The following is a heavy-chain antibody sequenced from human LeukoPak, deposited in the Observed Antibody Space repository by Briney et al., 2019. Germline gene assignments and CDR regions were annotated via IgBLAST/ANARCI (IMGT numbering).Heavy chain of an antibody. Sequence: SETLSLTCAVSGGSISSGGYSWSWIRQPPGKGLEWIGYIYYSGSTYYNPSLKSRVTISVDTSKNQFSLKLSSVTAADTAVYYCASGAKHYDILTGYYLDAFDIWGQGTMVTVSS. CDR2: IYYSGST. CDR3: ASGAKHYDILTGYYLDAFDI. V-gene: IGHV4-30-4*07. D-gene: IGHD3-9*01. CDR1: GGSISSGGYS. J-gene: IGHJ3*02.